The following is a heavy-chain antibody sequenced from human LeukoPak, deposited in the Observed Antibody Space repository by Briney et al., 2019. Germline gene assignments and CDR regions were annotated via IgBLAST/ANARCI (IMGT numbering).Heavy chain of an antibody. Sequence: GSLEPSLASPGFHLRRYGIGWGRPAPGKGPGWGRGISGTGGSTYHADSVKGRFTISRENSKNTLYLQMNSLRAEDTAVYYCAKDFLDNRDRPYYMDGWGKGTTVTVS. V-gene: IGHV3-23*01. D-gene: IGHD1-1*01. CDR3: AKDFLDNRDRPYYMDG. CDR2: ISGTGGST. J-gene: IGHJ6*03. CDR1: GFHLRRYG.